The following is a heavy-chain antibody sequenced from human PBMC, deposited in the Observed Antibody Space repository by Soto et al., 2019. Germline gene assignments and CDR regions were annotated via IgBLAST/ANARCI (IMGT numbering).Heavy chain of an antibody. V-gene: IGHV4-4*02. Sequence: SETLSLTCAVSGGSISTSNWWSWVRQPPGKGLEWIGEVYHSGSTNYNPSFKSRVAMSVDKSISTAYLQWSSLKASDTAMYYCARFHPYGSGRNPYGMDVWGQGTTVTVSS. CDR2: VYHSGST. D-gene: IGHD3-10*01. CDR1: GGSISTSNW. CDR3: ARFHPYGSGRNPYGMDV. J-gene: IGHJ6*02.